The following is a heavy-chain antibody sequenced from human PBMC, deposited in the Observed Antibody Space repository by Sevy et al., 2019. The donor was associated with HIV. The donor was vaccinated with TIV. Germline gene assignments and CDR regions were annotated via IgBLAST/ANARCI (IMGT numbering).Heavy chain of an antibody. J-gene: IGHJ4*02. CDR2: IYYSGST. Sequence: SETLSLTCTVSGGSISSSSYYWGWIRQPPGKGLEWIGSIYYSGSTYYNPSLKSRVTISVDTSKNQFSLKLSSVTAADTAVNYCAVLDAVAGTVLDYWGQGTLVTVSS. D-gene: IGHD6-19*01. CDR3: AVLDAVAGTVLDY. V-gene: IGHV4-39*01. CDR1: GGSISSSSYY.